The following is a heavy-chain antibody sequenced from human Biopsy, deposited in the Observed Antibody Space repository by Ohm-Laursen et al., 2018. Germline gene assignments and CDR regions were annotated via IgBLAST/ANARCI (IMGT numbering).Heavy chain of an antibody. Sequence: SLRLSCAASGFTFSNSGMHWVRQAPGKGLEWMAAISYDGSKTDYGDSVKGRLNISRDNSKNTLDLQMSSLRVEDTAVYFCAKDKGTFNFYYYGMDVWGQGTTVTVSS. D-gene: IGHD2/OR15-2a*01. CDR1: GFTFSNSG. CDR2: ISYDGSKT. CDR3: AKDKGTFNFYYYGMDV. V-gene: IGHV3-30*18. J-gene: IGHJ6*02.